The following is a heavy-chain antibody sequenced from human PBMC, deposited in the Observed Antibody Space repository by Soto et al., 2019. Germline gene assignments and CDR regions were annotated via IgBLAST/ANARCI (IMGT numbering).Heavy chain of an antibody. CDR1: GCSISSYY. CDR2: IYYSGST. CDR3: AIDRAGYSSRGGYYYYYMDV. J-gene: IGHJ6*03. V-gene: IGHV4-59*01. D-gene: IGHD6-13*01. Sequence: SETLSLTCTVSGCSISSYYWSWIRQPPGKGLKWIGYIYYSGSTNYNPSLKSRDTISVDTSKNQFSLKLSSVTAADTAVYYCAIDRAGYSSRGGYYYYYMDVWGKGTTVTVSS.